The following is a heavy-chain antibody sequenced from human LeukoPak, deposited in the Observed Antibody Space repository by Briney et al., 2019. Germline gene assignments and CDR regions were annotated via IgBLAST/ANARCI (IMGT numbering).Heavy chain of an antibody. D-gene: IGHD5/OR15-5a*01. CDR2: IRSKTNNYAT. CDR1: GFTFSGSA. CDR3: TRYSVGFDY. Sequence: PGGSLRLSCAASGFTFSGSALHWVRQASGKGLEWVGRIRSKTNNYATAYVASMKGRFTISRDDSKNTAYLQMNSLKTEDTAVYYCTRYSVGFDYWGQGTLVTVSS. J-gene: IGHJ4*02. V-gene: IGHV3-73*01.